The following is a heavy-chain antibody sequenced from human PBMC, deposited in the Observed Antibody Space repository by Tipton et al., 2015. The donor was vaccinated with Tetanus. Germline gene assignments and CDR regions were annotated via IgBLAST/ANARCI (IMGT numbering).Heavy chain of an antibody. D-gene: IGHD6-25*01. V-gene: IGHV3-21*01. J-gene: IGHJ4*02. CDR3: ASGSTLDY. Sequence: GSLRLSCAVSGFVFSSYTMNWVRQAPGKGLEWVASISSTSSYIYYADSVKGRFTISRDNAKNSVYLQMSSLRADDTAVYYCASGSTLDYWGQGALVSVSS. CDR1: GFVFSSYT. CDR2: ISSTSSYI.